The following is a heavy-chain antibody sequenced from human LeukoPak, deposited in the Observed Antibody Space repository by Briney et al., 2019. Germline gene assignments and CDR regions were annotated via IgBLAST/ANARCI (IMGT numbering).Heavy chain of an antibody. V-gene: IGHV3-33*01. CDR3: ARNVFGVFDF. J-gene: IGHJ4*02. Sequence: PGGSLRLSCAASGLTFSSYGMHWVRQAPGKGLEWVAVIWYDGSNKYYADSVKGRFTISRDNSKNTLYLQMNSLRAEDTAVYFCARNVFGVFDFWGQGTLVTVSS. CDR2: IWYDGSNK. D-gene: IGHD2-8*01. CDR1: GLTFSSYG.